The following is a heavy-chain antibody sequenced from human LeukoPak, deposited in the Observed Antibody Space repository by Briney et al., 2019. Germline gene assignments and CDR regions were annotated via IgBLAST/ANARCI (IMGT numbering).Heavy chain of an antibody. Sequence: ASVKVSCKASGYTFTSYGISWVRQAPGQGLEWMGWISAYNGNTNYAQKLQGRVTMTTDTSTSTAYMELRSLRSDDTAVYYCARNKRGIAVAGTSPYYYYYMEVWGKGTTVTISS. CDR3: ARNKRGIAVAGTSPYYYYYMEV. CDR2: ISAYNGNT. D-gene: IGHD6-19*01. CDR1: GYTFTSYG. V-gene: IGHV1-18*01. J-gene: IGHJ6*03.